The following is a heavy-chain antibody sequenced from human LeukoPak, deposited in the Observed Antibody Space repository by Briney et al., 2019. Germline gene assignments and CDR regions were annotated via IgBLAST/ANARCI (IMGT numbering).Heavy chain of an antibody. CDR2: MNPNSGNT. V-gene: IGHV1-8*01. J-gene: IGHJ5*02. Sequence: ASVKVSCKASGYTFTSYDINWVRQATGQGLEWMGRMNPNSGNTGYAQKFQGRGTMTRNTSISTAYMELSILRSEDTAVYYCARGRLKHRNLLLSTWIQLWSTNWFDPWGQGTLVTVSS. CDR1: GYTFTSYD. D-gene: IGHD5-18*01. CDR3: ARGRLKHRNLLLSTWIQLWSTNWFDP.